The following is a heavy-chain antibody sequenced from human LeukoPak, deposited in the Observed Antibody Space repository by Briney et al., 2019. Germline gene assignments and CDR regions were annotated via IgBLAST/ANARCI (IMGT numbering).Heavy chain of an antibody. CDR2: ISSGSSTI. V-gene: IGHV3-48*02. CDR1: GFXFSSYS. CDR3: ARASGSGSYPFDY. J-gene: IGHJ4*02. Sequence: PGGSLRLSCAASGFXFSSYSMNWVRQAPGKGLEWVSYISSGSSTIYYADSVKGRFTISRDNAKNSLYLQMNSLRDEDTAVYYCARASGSGSYPFDYWGQGTLVTVSS. D-gene: IGHD3-10*01.